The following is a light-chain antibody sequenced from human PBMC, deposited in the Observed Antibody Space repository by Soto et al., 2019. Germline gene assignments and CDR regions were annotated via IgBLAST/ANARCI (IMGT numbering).Light chain of an antibody. CDR3: QQYNSYWT. CDR1: QDIRSD. CDR2: AAS. Sequence: DIQVTQSPSSLSASVGDRVTITCRASQDIRSDLGWYQQKPGKAPKLLIYAASNLKSGVPSRFSGSGSGTDFTLTISSLQPADFATYYCQQYNSYWTFGPGTKVDIK. J-gene: IGKJ1*01. V-gene: IGKV1-17*01.